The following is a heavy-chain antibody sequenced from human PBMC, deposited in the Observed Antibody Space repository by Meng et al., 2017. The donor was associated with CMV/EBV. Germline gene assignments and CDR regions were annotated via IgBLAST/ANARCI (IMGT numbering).Heavy chain of an antibody. V-gene: IGHV3-74*01. J-gene: IGHJ5*02. Sequence: GGSLRLSCAASGFTFSSYWMHWVRQAPGKGLVWVSRINSDGSSTSYADSVKGRFTISRDNAKNSLYLQMNSLRAEDTALYYCAKAAARSWFDPWGQGTLVTVSS. CDR1: GFTFSSYW. CDR3: AKAAARSWFDP. CDR2: INSDGSST. D-gene: IGHD6-6*01.